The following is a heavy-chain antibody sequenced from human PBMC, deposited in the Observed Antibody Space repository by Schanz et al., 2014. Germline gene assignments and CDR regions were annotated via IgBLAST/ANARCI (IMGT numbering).Heavy chain of an antibody. V-gene: IGHV3-30*04. CDR2: TSTDGTKT. Sequence: VQLVESGGGLVQPGESLRLSCAVSGFSFSSYSMSWVRQAPGQGLEKVAVTSTDGTKTYYAASVKGRFTISRDNSKNTLHLQMNSLRVEDTAVYYCAKDDTQVNGMDVWGQGTTVTVSS. CDR3: AKDDTQVNGMDV. CDR1: GFSFSSYS. J-gene: IGHJ6*02.